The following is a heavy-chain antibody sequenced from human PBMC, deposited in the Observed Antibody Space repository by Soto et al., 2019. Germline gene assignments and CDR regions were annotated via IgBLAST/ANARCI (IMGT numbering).Heavy chain of an antibody. CDR1: GFTFSNYW. Sequence: PGGSLRLSCVVSGFTFSNYWMSWVRQAPGKGLEWVADIKQDGSEKYYVDSVKGRFTISRDNAKNSLYLQMNSLRAEDTAVYYCARRRHDYGASRPFDPWGQGTLVTVSS. V-gene: IGHV3-7*01. D-gene: IGHD4-17*01. CDR3: ARRRHDYGASRPFDP. J-gene: IGHJ5*02. CDR2: IKQDGSEK.